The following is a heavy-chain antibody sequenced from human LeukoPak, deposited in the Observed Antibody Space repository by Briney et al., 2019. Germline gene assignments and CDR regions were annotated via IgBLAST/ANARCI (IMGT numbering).Heavy chain of an antibody. CDR3: ARDLPGYEDIAIPFDY. V-gene: IGHV3-21*01. D-gene: IGHD5-12*01. CDR1: GFTFSSYS. J-gene: IGHJ4*02. CDR2: ISSSSSYI. Sequence: GGSLRLSCAASGFTFSSYSMNWVRQAPGKGLEWVSSISSSSSYIYYADSVKGRFTISRDNAKNSLYLQMNSLRAEDTAVYYCARDLPGYEDIAIPFDYWGQGTLVTVSS.